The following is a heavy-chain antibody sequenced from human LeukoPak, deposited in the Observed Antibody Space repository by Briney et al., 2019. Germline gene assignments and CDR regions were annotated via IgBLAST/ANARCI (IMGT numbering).Heavy chain of an antibody. CDR1: GFTFSDTW. J-gene: IGHJ6*03. CDR2: IRSDGSDT. CDR3: ARDRGNQRGYYYYYMDV. Sequence: GGSLRLSCAASGFTFSDTWMHWVRQAPGKGLVWVSRIRSDGSDTRYAESVKGRFTISRGNAKNTLYLQMNSLRAEDTAVYYCARDRGNQRGYYYYYMDVWGKGTTVTVSS. D-gene: IGHD1-14*01. V-gene: IGHV3-74*01.